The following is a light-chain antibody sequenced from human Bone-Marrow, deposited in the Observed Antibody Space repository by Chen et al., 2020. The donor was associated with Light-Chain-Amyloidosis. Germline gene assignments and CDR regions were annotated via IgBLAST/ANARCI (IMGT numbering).Light chain of an antibody. CDR1: SSDVGAYTY. V-gene: IGLV2-11*01. CDR3: SSYAGTYTWV. J-gene: IGLJ3*02. Sequence: QSALTQPRSVSGSLGRSVTISCTGTSSDVGAYTYVSWYQQHPGKAPKLIIYDVNMRPSGVPDRFSGSQSGSTASLTISRLQADDESDYFCSSYAGTYTWVFGGGTKLTVL. CDR2: DVN.